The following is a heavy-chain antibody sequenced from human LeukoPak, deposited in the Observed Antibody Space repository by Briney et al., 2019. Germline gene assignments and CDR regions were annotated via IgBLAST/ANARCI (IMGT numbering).Heavy chain of an antibody. CDR1: GYTFTGYY. V-gene: IGHV1-2*02. CDR2: INPNSGGT. CDR3: ARDFRIAGSYGMDV. Sequence: GASVKVSCKASGYTFTGYYMHWLRQAPGQGLEWMGWINPNSGGTNYAQKFQGRVTMTRDTSISTAYMELSRLRSDDTAVYYCARDFRIAGSYGMDVWGQGTTVTVSS. J-gene: IGHJ6*02. D-gene: IGHD1-14*01.